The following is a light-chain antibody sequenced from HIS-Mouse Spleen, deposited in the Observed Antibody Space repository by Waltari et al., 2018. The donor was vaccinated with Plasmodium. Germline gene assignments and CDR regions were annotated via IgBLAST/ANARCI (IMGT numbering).Light chain of an antibody. CDR2: GAS. CDR3: QQYNNWSFT. CDR1: QRVRSN. V-gene: IGKV3-15*01. Sequence: EIVMPQSPATLSVSPGDRATLACRASQRVRSNLAWYQQKPGQAPRLLIYGASTRATGIPARFSGSGSGTEFTLTISSLQSEDFAVYYCQQYNNWSFTFGPGTKVDIK. J-gene: IGKJ3*01.